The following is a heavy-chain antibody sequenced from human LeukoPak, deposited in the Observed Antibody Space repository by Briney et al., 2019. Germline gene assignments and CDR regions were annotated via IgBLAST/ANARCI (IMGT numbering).Heavy chain of an antibody. CDR3: ARGLDSSSWYVFDY. CDR1: GGSISSYY. D-gene: IGHD6-13*01. V-gene: IGHV4-4*08. J-gene: IGHJ4*02. Sequence: PSETLSLTCTVSGGSISSYYWSWIRQPPGKGLEWIGYIYTSGSTNYNPSLKSRVTMSVDTSKNQFSLKLSSVTAADTAVYYCARGLDSSSWYVFDYWGQGTLVTVSS. CDR2: IYTSGST.